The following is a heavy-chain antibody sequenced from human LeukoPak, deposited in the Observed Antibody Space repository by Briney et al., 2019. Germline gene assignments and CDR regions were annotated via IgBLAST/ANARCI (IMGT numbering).Heavy chain of an antibody. J-gene: IGHJ6*03. D-gene: IGHD3-10*01. Sequence: SGTLSLTCTVSGGSLSSSSYYWGWVRQPPGTGLEWIGRIYYSGSTYYNPSLKSRVTISVGTSKNQFSLKLSSVTAADTAVYYCARLGFGELPYYYYYMDVWGKGTTVTISS. CDR1: GGSLSSSSYY. CDR2: IYYSGST. V-gene: IGHV4-39*01. CDR3: ARLGFGELPYYYYYMDV.